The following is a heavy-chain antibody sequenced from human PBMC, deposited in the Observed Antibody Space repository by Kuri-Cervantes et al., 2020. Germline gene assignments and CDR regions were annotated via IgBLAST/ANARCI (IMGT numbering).Heavy chain of an antibody. V-gene: IGHV3-11*01. CDR2: ISSSGSTI. Sequence: GESLKISCAASGFSLSNAYMGWVRQAPGKGLEWVSYISSSGSTIYYADSVKGRFTISRDNAKNPLYLQINSLRAEDTAVYYCARDGTPTAVYYYYGMYVWGQGTTVTVSS. CDR1: GFSLSNAY. CDR3: ARDGTPTAVYYYYGMYV. D-gene: IGHD1-7*01. J-gene: IGHJ6*02.